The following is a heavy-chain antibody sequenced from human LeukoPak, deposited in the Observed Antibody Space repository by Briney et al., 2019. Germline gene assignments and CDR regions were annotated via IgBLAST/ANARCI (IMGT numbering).Heavy chain of an antibody. Sequence: ASVKVSCKASGYTFTSYYMHWVRQAPGQGLEWMGIINPSGGSTSYAQKFQGRVTMTRDMSTSTVYMELSSLRSEDTAVYYCARDSSIAAAGTQTNWFDPWGQGTLVTVSS. CDR2: INPSGGST. J-gene: IGHJ5*02. V-gene: IGHV1-46*01. CDR3: ARDSSIAAAGTQTNWFDP. D-gene: IGHD6-13*01. CDR1: GYTFTSYY.